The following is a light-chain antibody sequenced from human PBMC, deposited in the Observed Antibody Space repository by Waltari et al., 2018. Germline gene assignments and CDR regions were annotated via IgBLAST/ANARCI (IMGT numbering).Light chain of an antibody. V-gene: IGLV2-23*02. Sequence: QSALTQPASVSGSPGQSISISCTGTSSAIGTFNFVSWYLQHPGQAPKLLIYDVTQRPSGVSNRFSGSKSGNTASLTISGLQAEDEGDYYCCSYAGSRTWVFGGGSKLTVL. CDR3: CSYAGSRTWV. CDR1: SSAIGTFNF. CDR2: DVT. J-gene: IGLJ3*02.